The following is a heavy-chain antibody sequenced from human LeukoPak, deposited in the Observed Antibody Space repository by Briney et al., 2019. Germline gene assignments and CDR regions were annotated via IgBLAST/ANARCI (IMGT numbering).Heavy chain of an antibody. Sequence: GGSLRLSCAASGFTFDDYAMHWVRQAPGKGLEWVSGISWNSGSIVYADSVKGRFTISRDNAKNSLYLQMNSLRAEDTALYYCATETTVSTLVWGQGTMVTVSS. D-gene: IGHD4-17*01. V-gene: IGHV3-9*01. CDR1: GFTFDDYA. CDR3: ATETTVSTLV. CDR2: ISWNSGSI. J-gene: IGHJ3*01.